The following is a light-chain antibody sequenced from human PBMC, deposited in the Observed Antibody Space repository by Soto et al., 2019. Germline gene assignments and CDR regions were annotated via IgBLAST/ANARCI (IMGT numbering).Light chain of an antibody. CDR1: QSISSW. Sequence: DIQMNQSPSTLYASVGDRVTITCRASQSISSWLAWYQQKPGKAPKLLIYKASTLETVAPSRFAGSGSGTGFSLTITRLQPDDFATYYCQHYNSNSRTFGQGTKVDVK. V-gene: IGKV1-5*03. J-gene: IGKJ1*01. CDR2: KAS. CDR3: QHYNSNSRT.